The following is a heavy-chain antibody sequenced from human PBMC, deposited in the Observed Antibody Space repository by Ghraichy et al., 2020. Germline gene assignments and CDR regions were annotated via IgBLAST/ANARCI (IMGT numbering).Heavy chain of an antibody. J-gene: IGHJ4*02. V-gene: IGHV4-39*07. D-gene: IGHD1-14*01. CDR1: GVSISSSSYY. CDR2: IYYSGST. CDR3: ARKGAPVFTFDY. Sequence: ETLSLTCTVSGVSISSSSYYWGWIRQPPGEGLEWIGTIYYSGSTYFNPSLKSRVTISVDTSKNQFSLKLNSVTAADTAVYYCARKGAPVFTFDYWGQGILVTVSS.